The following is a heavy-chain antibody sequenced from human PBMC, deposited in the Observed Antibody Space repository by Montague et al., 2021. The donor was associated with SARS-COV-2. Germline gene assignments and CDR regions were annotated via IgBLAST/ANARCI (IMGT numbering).Heavy chain of an antibody. D-gene: IGHD3-10*01. Sequence: SLRLSCAASGFTFSSYAMHWVRQAPGKGLEWVAVIPYDGSNKYXXXSXXXRFXISRDNSKNTPYLQMNSLRAEDTAVYYCARVGITMVRGVMLTGQHYYYGMDVWGQGTTVTVSS. CDR3: ARVGITMVRGVMLTGQHYYYGMDV. J-gene: IGHJ6*02. CDR1: GFTFSSYA. V-gene: IGHV3-30-3*01. CDR2: IPYDGSNK.